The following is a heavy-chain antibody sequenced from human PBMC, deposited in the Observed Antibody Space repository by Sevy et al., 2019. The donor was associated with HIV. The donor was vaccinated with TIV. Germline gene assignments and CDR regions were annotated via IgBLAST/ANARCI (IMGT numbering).Heavy chain of an antibody. CDR3: AGENAWGRGYS. Sequence: SETLSLTCTVSVCSITSLYWNWIRQPPGKGLEWIANSYYNSHINYNPSLKSRVTLSLDTSKNQFSLRLSSVTAADTAMYYCAGENAWGRGYSWGQGTMVTVSS. CDR2: SYYNSHI. J-gene: IGHJ4*02. CDR1: VCSITSLY. D-gene: IGHD1-26*01. V-gene: IGHV4-59*08.